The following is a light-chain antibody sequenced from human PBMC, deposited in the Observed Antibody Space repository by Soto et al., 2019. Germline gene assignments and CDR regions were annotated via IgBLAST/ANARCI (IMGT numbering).Light chain of an antibody. J-gene: IGKJ1*01. CDR3: QQYGSSPWT. Sequence: FELTQSPGTLSLSPEERATLSCRASQSVSSSYLAWYQQKPGQAPRLLIYGASSRATGIPDRFSGSGSGTDFTLTISRLEPEDFAVYYCQQYGSSPWTFGQGTKVDIK. CDR1: QSVSSSY. V-gene: IGKV3-20*01. CDR2: GAS.